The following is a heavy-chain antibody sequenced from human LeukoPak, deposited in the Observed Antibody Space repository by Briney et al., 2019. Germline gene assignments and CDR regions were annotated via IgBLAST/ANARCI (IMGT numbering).Heavy chain of an antibody. CDR1: GFTFSNFA. CDR3: ARDSWGFDF. V-gene: IGHV3-30*04. CDR2: MSYDGSNK. J-gene: IGHJ4*02. Sequence: GSLRLSCAASGFTFSNFALHWVRQAPGKGLEWVAMMSYDGSNKYTDSVKGRFTISRDNSKNMVDLYMSNLKIEDTAVYYCARDSWGFDFWGQGTLVTVSS. D-gene: IGHD7-27*01.